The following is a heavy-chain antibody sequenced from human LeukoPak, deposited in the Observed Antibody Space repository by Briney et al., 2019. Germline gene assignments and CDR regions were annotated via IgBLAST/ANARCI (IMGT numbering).Heavy chain of an antibody. CDR2: IHPSGIF. CDR3: ARGRDRSKAGDH. Sequence: PSETLSLTCAVYGGSFDDYYCSWLRQPPGKGLEWIGEIHPSGIFYYNSSLLSRVTISIDTSKSQFSLRLTSVTAADTALYYCARGRDRSKAGDHWGQGSLVTVSS. V-gene: IGHV4-34*01. D-gene: IGHD5-24*01. J-gene: IGHJ4*02. CDR1: GGSFDDYY.